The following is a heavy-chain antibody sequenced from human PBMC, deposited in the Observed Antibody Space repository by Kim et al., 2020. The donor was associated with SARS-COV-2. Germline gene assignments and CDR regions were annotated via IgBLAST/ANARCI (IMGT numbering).Heavy chain of an antibody. J-gene: IGHJ4*02. Sequence: GWSLRLSCAVSGFTFSTYAMSWVRQAPGKGLEWVSLISGSGGNTYYADSVKGRFIISRDNSKNTLYLQMNSLRAEDMAVYYCARTRGKAAAGRNYYFDYWGQGTLVTVSS. CDR3: ARTRGKAAAGRNYYFDY. CDR1: GFTFSTYA. V-gene: IGHV3-23*01. CDR2: ISGSGGNT. D-gene: IGHD6-13*01.